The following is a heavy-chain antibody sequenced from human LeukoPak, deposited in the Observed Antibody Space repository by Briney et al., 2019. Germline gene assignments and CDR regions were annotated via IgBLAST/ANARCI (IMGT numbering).Heavy chain of an antibody. Sequence: GGSLRLSCAASGFIFSNFPLHWVRQTPDKGLECVAIMSSDGNTKYYANSVRGRFTVSRDNAKNSLYLQMNSLRAEDTAVYYCAREVVGLSGSYYFDYWGQGTLVTVSS. CDR1: GFIFSNFP. J-gene: IGHJ4*02. V-gene: IGHV3-30-3*01. D-gene: IGHD1-26*01. CDR2: MSSDGNTK. CDR3: AREVVGLSGSYYFDY.